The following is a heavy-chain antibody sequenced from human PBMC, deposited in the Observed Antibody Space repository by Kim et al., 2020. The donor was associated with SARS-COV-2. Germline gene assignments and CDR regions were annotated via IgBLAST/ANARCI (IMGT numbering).Heavy chain of an antibody. D-gene: IGHD2-21*02. J-gene: IGHJ4*02. V-gene: IGHV4-34*01. CDR2: INHSGST. CDR3: ARGSMATGY. Sequence: SETLSLTCAVYGGSFSGYYWSWIRQPPGKGLEWIGEINHSGSTNYNPSLKSRVTISVDTSKNQFSLKLSSVTAADTAVYYCARGSMATGYWGQGTLVTVSS. CDR1: GGSFSGYY.